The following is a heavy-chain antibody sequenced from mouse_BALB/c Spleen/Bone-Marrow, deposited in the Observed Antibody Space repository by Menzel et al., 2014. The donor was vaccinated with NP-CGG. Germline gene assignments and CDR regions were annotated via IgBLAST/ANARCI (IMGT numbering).Heavy chain of an antibody. Sequence: EVQLVESGGGLVQPGGSRKLSCAASGFTFSSFGMHWVRQAPEKGLEWVAYISSGSSTIYYADTVKGRFTISRDNPKNTLFLQMTSLRSEGTAMYYCARGDLLRGFAYWGQGTLVTVSA. CDR1: GFTFSSFG. D-gene: IGHD1-1*01. CDR3: ARGDLLRGFAY. J-gene: IGHJ3*01. V-gene: IGHV5-17*02. CDR2: ISSGSSTI.